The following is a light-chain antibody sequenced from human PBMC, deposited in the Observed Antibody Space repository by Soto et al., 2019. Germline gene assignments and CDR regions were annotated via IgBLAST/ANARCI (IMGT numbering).Light chain of an antibody. J-gene: IGKJ2*01. CDR3: QQYDSLPYT. Sequence: DIQMTQTPSSLSASVGDRVTIACQASQDLSTYVSWFQQKPGKAPRLLIHHASLLETGVPARFSGGGSGTDFFLFISSLQPEDIATYYCQQYDSLPYTFGQGTNLDIK. CDR2: HAS. V-gene: IGKV1-33*01. CDR1: QDLSTY.